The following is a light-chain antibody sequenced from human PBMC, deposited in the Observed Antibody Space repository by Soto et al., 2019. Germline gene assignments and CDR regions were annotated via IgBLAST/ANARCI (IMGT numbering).Light chain of an antibody. CDR2: KSS. J-gene: IGKJ1*01. V-gene: IGKV1-5*03. Sequence: ILMTQSPSSLSASVGDTVTITCRASQDVDKWLAWYQQKPGKAPKLLICKSSTLIGGVPSRFSAVGSETQYSLTISGLQPEDVATYYCQQYSSYWTFGQGTMVEIK. CDR3: QQYSSYWT. CDR1: QDVDKW.